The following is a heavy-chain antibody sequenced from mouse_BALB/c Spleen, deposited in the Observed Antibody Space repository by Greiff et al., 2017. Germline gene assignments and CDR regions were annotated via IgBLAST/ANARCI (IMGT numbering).Heavy chain of an antibody. D-gene: IGHD2-1*01. Sequence: QVQLQQSGAELMKPGASVKISCKATGYTFSSYWIEWVKQRPGHGLEWIGEILPGSGSTNYNEKFKGKATFTADTSSNTACMQLSSLTSEDSAVYYCARSSGGNYSPFDYWGQGTTLTVSS. CDR3: ARSSGGNYSPFDY. CDR2: ILPGSGST. J-gene: IGHJ2*01. CDR1: GYTFSSYW. V-gene: IGHV1-9*01.